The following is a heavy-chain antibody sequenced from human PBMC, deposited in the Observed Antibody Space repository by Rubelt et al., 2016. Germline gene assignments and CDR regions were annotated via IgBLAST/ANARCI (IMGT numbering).Heavy chain of an antibody. V-gene: IGHV4-39*01. D-gene: IGHD6-19*01. J-gene: IGHJ4*02. CDR1: GDSITSSSYY. Sequence: QLQLQESGPGLVKPSETLSLTCTVSGDSITSSSYYWGWIRQPPGKGLEWIGNIYYSGSTYYNPSLKSRATISVDTSKHQCSLKRSSGHAADTAVDYCARRPRGWNCDYWGQGTLVTVSS. CDR2: IYYSGST. CDR3: ARRPRGWNCDY.